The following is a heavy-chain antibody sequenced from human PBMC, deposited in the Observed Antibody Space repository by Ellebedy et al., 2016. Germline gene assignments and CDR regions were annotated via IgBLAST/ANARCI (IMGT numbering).Heavy chain of an antibody. D-gene: IGHD1-14*01. Sequence: GGSLRLSCAASGFTISSHYMHWVRQAPGKGLVWVSYIDTDEITTNYADFVEGRFTISRDNAKNTLFLQMNSLRAEDTAVHYCTRDRPHSWFDPWGQGTLVTVSS. CDR1: GFTISSHY. V-gene: IGHV3-74*01. CDR3: TRDRPHSWFDP. CDR2: IDTDEITT. J-gene: IGHJ5*02.